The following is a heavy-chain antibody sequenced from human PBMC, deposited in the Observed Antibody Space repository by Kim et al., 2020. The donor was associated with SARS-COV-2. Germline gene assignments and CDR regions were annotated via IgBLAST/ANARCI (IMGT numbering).Heavy chain of an antibody. D-gene: IGHD3-22*01. CDR3: TTDLAYDSSGYYYVLFY. CDR1: GFTFSNAW. J-gene: IGHJ4*02. Sequence: GGSLRLSCAASGFTFSNAWMSWVRQAPGKGLEWVGRIKSKTDGGTTDYAAPVKGRFTISRDDSKNTLYPQMNSLKTEDTAVYYCTTDLAYDSSGYYYVLFYWGQGTLVTVSS. CDR2: IKSKTDGGTT. V-gene: IGHV3-15*01.